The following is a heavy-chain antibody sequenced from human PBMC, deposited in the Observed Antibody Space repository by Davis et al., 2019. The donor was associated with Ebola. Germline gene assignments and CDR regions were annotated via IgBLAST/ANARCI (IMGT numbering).Heavy chain of an antibody. CDR2: IIPVVDTK. Sequence: SVKVSCKGSGGTFSSYSFSWVRQAPGQGLEWMGRIIPVVDTKDYAQKFQGRVTLTADKATNTAYMELSGLRFDDTAVYYCARGKWFDPWGQGTLVSVTS. J-gene: IGHJ5*02. CDR1: GGTFSSYS. V-gene: IGHV1-69*08. CDR3: ARGKWFDP.